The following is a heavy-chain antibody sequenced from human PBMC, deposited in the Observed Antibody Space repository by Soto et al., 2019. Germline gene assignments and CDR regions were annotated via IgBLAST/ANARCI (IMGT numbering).Heavy chain of an antibody. D-gene: IGHD2-8*01. Sequence: QVQLQESGPGLVKPSGTLSLTCAVSSGSSSSSNWWSWVRQPPAKVLEWIGESYHSGSTNYNPSLKSRVTISVDQSKNQFSLKLSSVTAAATAVYYWAREGEYCTNGVCYTRGYYFDYWGQGTLVTVSS. CDR1: SGSSSSSNW. CDR2: SYHSGST. CDR3: AREGEYCTNGVCYTRGYYFDY. J-gene: IGHJ4*02. V-gene: IGHV4-4*02.